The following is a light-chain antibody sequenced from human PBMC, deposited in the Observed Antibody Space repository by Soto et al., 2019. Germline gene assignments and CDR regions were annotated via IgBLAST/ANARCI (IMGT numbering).Light chain of an antibody. Sequence: IQLTQSPSSLSASVGDTVTISCRASQTIDNYLAWYQQYPGRAPKLLIYLASTLQSGVPSRFSGSGSGTDFKLTLSSLQPEDFAAHYCQQLDSNPPWTFGQGTRVEIK. J-gene: IGKJ1*01. CDR3: QQLDSNPPWT. V-gene: IGKV1-9*01. CDR2: LAS. CDR1: QTIDNY.